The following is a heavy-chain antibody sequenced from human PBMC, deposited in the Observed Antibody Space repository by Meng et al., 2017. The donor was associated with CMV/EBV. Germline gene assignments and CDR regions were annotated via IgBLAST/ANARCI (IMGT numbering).Heavy chain of an antibody. CDR1: GGSISSYY. V-gene: IGHV4-59*01. CDR3: ARDPNLWSGMDV. J-gene: IGHJ6*02. D-gene: IGHD3-10*01. Sequence: SETLSLTCTVSGGSISSYYWSWIRQPPGKGLEWIGYIYYSGSTNYNPSLKSRVTISVDTSKNQFSLKLSSVTAADPAVYYCARDPNLWSGMDVWGQGTTVTVSS. CDR2: IYYSGST.